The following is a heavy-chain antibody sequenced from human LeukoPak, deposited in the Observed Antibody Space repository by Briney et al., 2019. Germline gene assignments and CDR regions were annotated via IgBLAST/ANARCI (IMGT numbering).Heavy chain of an antibody. CDR2: IIPIFGTA. CDR3: ARGRFLEWLFLDY. V-gene: IGHV1-69*05. CDR1: GGTFSSYA. Sequence: SVKVSCKASGGTFSSYAISWVRQPPGQGLEWMGRIIPIFGTANYAQKFQGRVTITTDESTSTAYMELSSLRSEDTAVYYCARGRFLEWLFLDYWGQGTLVTVSS. J-gene: IGHJ4*02. D-gene: IGHD3-3*01.